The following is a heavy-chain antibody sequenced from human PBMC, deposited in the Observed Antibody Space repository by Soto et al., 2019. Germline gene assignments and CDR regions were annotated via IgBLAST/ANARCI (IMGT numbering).Heavy chain of an antibody. D-gene: IGHD1-7*01. CDR3: ARAPSITGSTAFGY. J-gene: IGHJ4*02. Sequence: QVQLQQWGAGLLKPSETLSLTCAVYGGSFSGYYWSWIRQPPGKGLEWIGEINHSGSTNYNPSLKSRVTISVDPYKNQFSLKLSSVTAADAAVYYCARAPSITGSTAFGYWGQGNLVTVSS. CDR1: GGSFSGYY. CDR2: INHSGST. V-gene: IGHV4-34*01.